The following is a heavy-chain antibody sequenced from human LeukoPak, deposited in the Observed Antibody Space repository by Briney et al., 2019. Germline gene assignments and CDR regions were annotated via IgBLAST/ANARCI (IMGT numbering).Heavy chain of an antibody. CDR2: IYYSGSI. D-gene: IGHD1-26*01. CDR1: GGSISSYH. J-gene: IGHJ1*01. Sequence: KPSETLSLTCTVSGGSISSYHWSWIRQPPGKGLEWIGYIYYSGSINYNPSLKSRVTISVDTSKNQFSLKLSSVTAADTAVYYCARDGRVGTFQHWGQGTLVTVSS. CDR3: ARDGRVGTFQH. V-gene: IGHV4-59*01.